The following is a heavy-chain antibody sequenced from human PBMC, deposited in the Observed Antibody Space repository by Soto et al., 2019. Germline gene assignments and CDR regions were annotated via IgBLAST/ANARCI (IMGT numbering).Heavy chain of an antibody. V-gene: IGHV1-69*13. CDR1: GGTFSSYA. D-gene: IGHD6-13*01. CDR3: ASGIAAAEYYYYYMDV. CDR2: IIPIFGTA. Sequence: ASVKVSCKASGGTFSSYAISWVRQAPGQGLEWMGGIIPIFGTANYAQKFQGRVTITADESTSTAYMELSSLRSEDTAVYYCASGIAAAEYYYYYMDVWGKGTTVTVSS. J-gene: IGHJ6*03.